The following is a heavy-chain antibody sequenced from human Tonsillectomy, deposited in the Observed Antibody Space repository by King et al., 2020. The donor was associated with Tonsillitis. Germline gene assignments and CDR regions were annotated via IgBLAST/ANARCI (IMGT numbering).Heavy chain of an antibody. CDR2: IYPDDSRT. J-gene: IGHJ5*02. CDR3: ARHPNGFPNWFGP. Sequence: VQLVESGTEMKKPGESLKISCQGSGYSFNNYWIAWVREMPGEGLEWMASIYPDDSRTEYSPSFQGQVTISADKSITTAYLHWTSLKASDTGIYYCARHPNGFPNWFGPWGRGTLVTVSS. V-gene: IGHV5-51*01. D-gene: IGHD2-8*01. CDR1: GYSFNNYW.